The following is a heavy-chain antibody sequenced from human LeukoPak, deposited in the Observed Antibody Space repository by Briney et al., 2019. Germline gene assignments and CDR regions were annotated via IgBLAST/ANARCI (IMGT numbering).Heavy chain of an antibody. Sequence: SLRLSCAASGFTFDDYAMHWVRQAPGKGLEWVSGISWNSGSIGYADSVKGRFTISRDNAKNSLYLQMNSLRAEDTALYYCARRGAPLDYWGQGTLVTVSS. J-gene: IGHJ4*02. CDR1: GFTFDDYA. V-gene: IGHV3-9*01. CDR2: ISWNSGSI. CDR3: ARRGAPLDY.